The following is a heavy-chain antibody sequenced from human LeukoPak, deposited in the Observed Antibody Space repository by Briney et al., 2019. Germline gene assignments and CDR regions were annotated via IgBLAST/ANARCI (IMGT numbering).Heavy chain of an antibody. V-gene: IGHV3-15*01. Sequence: GGSLRLSCAASGFTFSDAWMSWVRQAPGKGLEWVGRIKSKTDGGTTDYAAPVKGRFTISRDDSQNTLYLQMNSLVTEDTAVYYCFTAQNYYDSSGYYYIDYWGQGTLVTVSS. CDR3: FTAQNYYDSSGYYYIDY. J-gene: IGHJ4*02. CDR2: IKSKTDGGTT. D-gene: IGHD3-22*01. CDR1: GFTFSDAW.